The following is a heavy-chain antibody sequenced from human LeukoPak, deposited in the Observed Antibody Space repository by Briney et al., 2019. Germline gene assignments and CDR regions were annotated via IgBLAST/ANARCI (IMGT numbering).Heavy chain of an antibody. CDR3: ARRAPGGVVVPAAKPLRDYYYYMDV. D-gene: IGHD2-2*02. V-gene: IGHV4-38-2*02. CDR2: IYYSGST. Sequence: SETLSLTCTVSGYSISSGYYWGWIRQPPGKGLEWIGSIYYSGSTYYNPSLKSRVTISVDTSKNQFSLKLSSVTAADTAVYYCARRAPGGVVVPAAKPLRDYYYYMDVWGKGTTVTVSS. CDR1: GYSISSGYY. J-gene: IGHJ6*03.